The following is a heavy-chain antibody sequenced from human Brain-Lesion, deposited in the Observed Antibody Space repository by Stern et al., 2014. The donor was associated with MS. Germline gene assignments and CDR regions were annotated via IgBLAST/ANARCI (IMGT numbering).Heavy chain of an antibody. Sequence: QVQLVQSGAEVKKPGSSVKVSCQASGNTFTNRYLHWVRQAPGQALEWMGWITPFTGNTNYAQNFQDRVTITMDRSMSTAYMDLSSLRSDDTAIYFCAEGGSYGFVYWGQGTLVTVSS. D-gene: IGHD4-17*01. V-gene: IGHV1-45*02. CDR3: AEGGSYGFVY. CDR1: GNTFTNRY. J-gene: IGHJ4*02. CDR2: ITPFTGNT.